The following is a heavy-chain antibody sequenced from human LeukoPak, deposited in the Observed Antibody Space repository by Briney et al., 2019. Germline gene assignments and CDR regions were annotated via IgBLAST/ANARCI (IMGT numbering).Heavy chain of an antibody. CDR3: ARFSTMIVVVHYYFDY. CDR2: IYYSGST. V-gene: IGHV4-38-2*02. CDR1: GYSVSNGYY. Sequence: SETLSLTCTVSGYSVSNGYYWGWIRPPPGKGLEWIGSIYYSGSTYYNPSLKSRVTISVDTSKNQFSLKLSSVTAADTAVYYCARFSTMIVVVHYYFDYWGQGTLVTVSS. D-gene: IGHD3-22*01. J-gene: IGHJ4*02.